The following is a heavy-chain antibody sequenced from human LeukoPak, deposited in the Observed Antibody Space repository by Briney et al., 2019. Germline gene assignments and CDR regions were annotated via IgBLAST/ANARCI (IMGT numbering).Heavy chain of an antibody. CDR1: GYTFTSYG. Sequence: ASVTVSCTASGYTFTSYGISWVRQAPGQGLEWMGWISAYNGNTNYAQKLQGRVTMTTDTSTSTAYMELRSLRSDDTAVYYCARSRIPAWAFDIWGQGTMVTVSS. D-gene: IGHD2-21*01. CDR3: ARSRIPAWAFDI. CDR2: ISAYNGNT. V-gene: IGHV1-18*01. J-gene: IGHJ3*02.